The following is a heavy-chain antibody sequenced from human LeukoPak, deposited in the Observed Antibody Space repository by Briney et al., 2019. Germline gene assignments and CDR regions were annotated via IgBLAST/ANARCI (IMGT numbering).Heavy chain of an antibody. J-gene: IGHJ4*02. CDR1: GYSFTSYW. D-gene: IGHD6-19*01. CDR2: IYPGDSDT. V-gene: IGHV5-51*01. CDR3: ARLGSSSGWYLVN. Sequence: GESLKISCKGSGYSFTSYWIGWVRQMPGKGLEWMGIIYPGDSDTRYSPSFQGQVTISADKSISTAYLQWSGLKASDTAMYYCARLGSSSGWYLVNWGQGTLVTVSS.